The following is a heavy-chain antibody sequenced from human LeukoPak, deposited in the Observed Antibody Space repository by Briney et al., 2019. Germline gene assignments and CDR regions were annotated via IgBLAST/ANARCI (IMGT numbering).Heavy chain of an antibody. CDR2: IYHSGST. CDR1: GGSISSSNW. Sequence: SGTLSLTCAVSGGSISSSNWWSWVRQPPGKGLEWIGEIYHSGSTNYNPSLKSRVTISVDKSKNQFSLKLSSVTAADTAVYYCARDLGQYSGYENDAFDIWGQGTMVTVSS. V-gene: IGHV4-4*02. CDR3: ARDLGQYSGYENDAFDI. D-gene: IGHD5-12*01. J-gene: IGHJ3*02.